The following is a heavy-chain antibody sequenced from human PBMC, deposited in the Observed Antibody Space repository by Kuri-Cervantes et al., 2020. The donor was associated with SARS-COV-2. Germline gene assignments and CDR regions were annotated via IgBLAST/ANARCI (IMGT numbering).Heavy chain of an antibody. CDR3: ARGVVPQTYYDFWRGAYNWFDP. V-gene: IGHV3-7*01. CDR2: IKQDGSEK. J-gene: IGHJ5*02. Sequence: GESLKISCAASGFTFSGYAMSWVRQAPGKGLEWVANIKQDGSEKYYVDSVKGRFTISRDNAKNSLYLQMSSLRAEDTAVYYCARGVVPQTYYDFWRGAYNWFDPWGQGTLVTVSS. CDR1: GFTFSGYA. D-gene: IGHD3-3*01.